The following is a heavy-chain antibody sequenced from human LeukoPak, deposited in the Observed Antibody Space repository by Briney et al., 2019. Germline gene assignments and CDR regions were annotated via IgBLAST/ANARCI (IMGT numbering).Heavy chain of an antibody. CDR2: TYYRSKWYN. CDR3: ARDRDVFDI. Sequence: SHTLSLTCAISGYSVSSNSAAWNWIRQSPSRGLEWLGSTYYRSKWYNYYAVSLKSRITINPDTSMHQFSLQFNSATPDDTAVYYCARDRDVFDIWGQGTTVTVSS. V-gene: IGHV6-1*01. CDR1: GYSVSSNSAA. J-gene: IGHJ3*02.